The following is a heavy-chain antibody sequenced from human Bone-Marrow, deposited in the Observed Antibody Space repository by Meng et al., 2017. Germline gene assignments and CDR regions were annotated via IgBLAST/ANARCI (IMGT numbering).Heavy chain of an antibody. CDR3: TIYTSGHI. D-gene: IGHD6-19*01. Sequence: QALQSGAEVKKPWASVKVSCKPSGYNFPDYWLHWVRRAPGQGLEWMGRIDPKSGDTHYAQRFQGRFTISRDDSKNTAYLEMNSLKTGDTALYHCTIYTSGHIWGQGTMVTVSS. V-gene: IGHV1-2*06. CDR2: IDPKSGDT. J-gene: IGHJ3*02. CDR1: GYNFPDYW.